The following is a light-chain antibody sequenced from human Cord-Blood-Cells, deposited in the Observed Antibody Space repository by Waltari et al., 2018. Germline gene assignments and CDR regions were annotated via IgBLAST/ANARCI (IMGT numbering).Light chain of an antibody. CDR2: EVS. V-gene: IGLV2-8*01. CDR1: SSDVGGYNY. J-gene: IGLJ1*01. CDR3: SSYAGSNNFV. Sequence: QSALTQPPSASGSPGQSVTISCTGTSSDVGGYNYVSWYQQHPGKAPKLMIYEVSKRPAGVPDPCSGSKSGNTASLTVSGLQAEDEADYYCSSYAGSNNFVFGTGTKVTVL.